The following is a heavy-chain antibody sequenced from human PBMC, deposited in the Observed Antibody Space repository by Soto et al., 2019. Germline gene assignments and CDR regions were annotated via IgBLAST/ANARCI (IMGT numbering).Heavy chain of an antibody. D-gene: IGHD6-13*01. J-gene: IGHJ4*02. V-gene: IGHV1-3*01. CDR1: VYTFTSYA. Sequence: ASVKVSCKGSVYTFTSYAMHWVRQAPGQRLEWMGWINAGNGNTKYSQKFQGRVTITRDTSASTAYMELSSLRSEDTAVYYCARDKAAHLFDYWGQGTLVTVS. CDR3: ARDKAAHLFDY. CDR2: INAGNGNT.